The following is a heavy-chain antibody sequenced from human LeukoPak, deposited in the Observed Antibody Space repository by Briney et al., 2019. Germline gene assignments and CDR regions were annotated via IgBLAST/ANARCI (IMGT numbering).Heavy chain of an antibody. J-gene: IGHJ4*02. V-gene: IGHV3-21*01. CDR1: GFTFSSYS. D-gene: IGHD3-22*01. CDR3: ARSGVREYYYDSSGYYSSGYDY. Sequence: GGSLRLSCAASGFTFSSYSMNWVRQAPGKGLEWVSSISSSSYIYYADSVKGRFTISRDNAKNSLYLQMNSLRAEDTAVYYCARSGVREYYYDSSGYYSSGYDYWGQGTLVTVSS. CDR2: ISSSSYI.